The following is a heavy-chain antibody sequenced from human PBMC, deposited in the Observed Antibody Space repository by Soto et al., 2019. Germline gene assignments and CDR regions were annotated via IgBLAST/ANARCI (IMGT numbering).Heavy chain of an antibody. Sequence: GEALKISCVASGYVFANYWIGWVRQIPGKGLEWMGIIYPGDSDTIYSPPFRGHVTSSVAKPIITAFLQWSSLEASDTAISYCARAPNHGWFQHFDYWDQGTLVTVSS. D-gene: IGHD6-19*01. CDR3: ARAPNHGWFQHFDY. CDR2: IYPGDSDT. CDR1: GYVFANYW. V-gene: IGHV5-51*04. J-gene: IGHJ4*02.